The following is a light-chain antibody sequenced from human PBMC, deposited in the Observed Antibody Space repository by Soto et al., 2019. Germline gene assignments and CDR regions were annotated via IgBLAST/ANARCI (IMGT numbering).Light chain of an antibody. J-gene: IGKJ3*01. Sequence: EIVMTQSPGTLSLSPGERATLYCRASQSVGSNFLAWYQQKPRKAPRVLIYGASSRATGSPDRFSGSGSGADFTLTISRLQPEDFAVYYCQHYTSYPFTFGPGTKVDIK. CDR1: QSVGSNF. V-gene: IGKV3-20*01. CDR2: GAS. CDR3: QHYTSYPFT.